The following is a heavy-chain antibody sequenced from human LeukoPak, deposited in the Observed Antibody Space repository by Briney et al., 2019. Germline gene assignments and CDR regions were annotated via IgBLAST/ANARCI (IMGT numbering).Heavy chain of an antibody. CDR3: AREIEYYYDSSGYPGVHWFDP. CDR1: GYTFTSYG. D-gene: IGHD3-22*01. J-gene: IGHJ5*02. V-gene: IGHV1-18*01. Sequence: ASVKVSCKASGYTFTSYGISWVRQAPGQGLEWMGWISAYNGNTNYAQKLEGRVTMTTDTSTSTAYMELRSLRSDDTAVYYCAREIEYYYDSSGYPGVHWFDPWGQGTLVTVSS. CDR2: ISAYNGNT.